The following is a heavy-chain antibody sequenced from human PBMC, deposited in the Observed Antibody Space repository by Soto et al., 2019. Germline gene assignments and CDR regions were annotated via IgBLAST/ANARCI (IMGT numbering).Heavy chain of an antibody. J-gene: IGHJ5*02. CDR3: AKAGYSSSWAAENWFDP. Sequence: PGGSLILSCAASGFTFSSYAMSWVRQAPGKGLEWVSAISGSGGSTYYADSVKGRFTISRDNSKNTLYLQMNSLRAEDTAVYYCAKAGYSSSWAAENWFDPWGQGTLVTVSS. D-gene: IGHD6-13*01. CDR1: GFTFSSYA. V-gene: IGHV3-23*01. CDR2: ISGSGGST.